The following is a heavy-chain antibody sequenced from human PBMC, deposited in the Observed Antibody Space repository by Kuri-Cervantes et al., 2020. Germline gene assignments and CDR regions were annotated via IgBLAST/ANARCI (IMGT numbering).Heavy chain of an antibody. CDR1: GGSISSYY. CDR3: ARESSSGYYVSLGMDV. CDR2: IYYSGST. J-gene: IGHJ6*02. Sequence: GSLRLSCTVSGGSISSYYWSWIRQPPGKGLEWIGYIYYSGSTNYNPSLKSRVTISVDTSKNQFSLKLSSVTAADTAVYYCARESSSGYYVSLGMDVWGQGTTVTVSS. V-gene: IGHV4-59*01. D-gene: IGHD3-22*01.